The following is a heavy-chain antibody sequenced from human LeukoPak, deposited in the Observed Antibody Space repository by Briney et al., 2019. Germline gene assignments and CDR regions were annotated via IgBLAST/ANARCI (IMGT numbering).Heavy chain of an antibody. CDR3: PTDRSRSEAD. CDR1: GFTFSCHW. D-gene: IGHD1-14*01. CDR2: INQGGSDK. Sequence: PGGSLRLSCAASGFTFSCHWMSWVRQAPGKGLEWVANINQGGSDKYYVDSVKGRFTISRDNANNLLYLQMNSLRGEDTAVYYCPTDRSRSEADWGQGTLVTVSS. V-gene: IGHV3-7*01. J-gene: IGHJ4*02.